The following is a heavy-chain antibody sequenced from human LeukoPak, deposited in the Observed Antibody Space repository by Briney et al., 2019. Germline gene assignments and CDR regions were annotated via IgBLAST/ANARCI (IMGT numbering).Heavy chain of an antibody. Sequence: TGGSLRLSCAASGFTFSDYSMHWVRQAPGKGLEWVSSISSGSSYIYYADSVRVRFTLSRDNAQNSLYLQMNSLRAEDTAVYYCARATEMTTIGDAFDIWGQGTMVTVSS. CDR1: GFTFSDYS. J-gene: IGHJ3*02. CDR3: ARATEMTTIGDAFDI. V-gene: IGHV3-21*01. CDR2: ISSGSSYI. D-gene: IGHD5-24*01.